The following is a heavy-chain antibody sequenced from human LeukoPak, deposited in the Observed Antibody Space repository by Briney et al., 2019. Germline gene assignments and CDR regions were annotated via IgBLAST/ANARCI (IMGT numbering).Heavy chain of an antibody. CDR2: IYHSGST. V-gene: IGHV4-30-2*01. CDR1: GGSISSGGYS. CDR3: ARYRTYGDHTYFDY. J-gene: IGHJ4*02. D-gene: IGHD4-17*01. Sequence: SETLSLTCAVSGGSISSGGYSWSWIRQPPGKGLEWIGYIYHSGSTYYNPSLKSRVTISVDRSKNQSSLKLSSVTAADTAVYYCARYRTYGDHTYFDYWGQGTLVTVSS.